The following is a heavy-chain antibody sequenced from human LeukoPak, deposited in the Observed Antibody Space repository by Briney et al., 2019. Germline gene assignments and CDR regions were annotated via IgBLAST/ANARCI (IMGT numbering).Heavy chain of an antibody. Sequence: GGSLRLSCVASGFTYRRYSMNWVRQAPGKGLEWVSTISSGSGYIYHADSVRGRFTISRDNARNSPYLQMNSLRAEDTAVYYCARGGPMVRGVTAYWGQGTLVTVSS. CDR3: ARGGPMVRGVTAY. CDR2: ISSGSGYI. J-gene: IGHJ4*02. V-gene: IGHV3-21*06. D-gene: IGHD3-10*01. CDR1: GFTYRRYS.